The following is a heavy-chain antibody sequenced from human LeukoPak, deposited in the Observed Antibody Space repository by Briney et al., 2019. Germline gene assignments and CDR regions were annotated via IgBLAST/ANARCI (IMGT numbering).Heavy chain of an antibody. Sequence: TGGSLRLSCAASGFTFSSYAMSWVRQAPGKGLEWVSAISGSGGSTYYADSVKGRFTISRDNSKNTLYLQMNSLRAEDTAVYYCAKDPLSYYGSGPLTYFDYWGQGTLVTVSS. V-gene: IGHV3-23*01. D-gene: IGHD3-10*01. CDR2: ISGSGGST. CDR3: AKDPLSYYGSGPLTYFDY. J-gene: IGHJ4*02. CDR1: GFTFSSYA.